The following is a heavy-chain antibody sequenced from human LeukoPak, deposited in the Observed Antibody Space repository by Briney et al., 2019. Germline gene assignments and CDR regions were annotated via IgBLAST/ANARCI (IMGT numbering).Heavy chain of an antibody. CDR1: GFTFSTSG. Sequence: GGSLRLSCAASGFTFSTSGMSWVRQAPGKGVEWVSSISDSGDYTYYADSVEGRFSISRDNSKNTLYLHMDRPRAEDTAVYYCAKDQRPRGNYGYFDYWGQGALVTVSS. D-gene: IGHD1-26*01. CDR3: AKDQRPRGNYGYFDY. J-gene: IGHJ4*02. CDR2: ISDSGDYT. V-gene: IGHV3-23*01.